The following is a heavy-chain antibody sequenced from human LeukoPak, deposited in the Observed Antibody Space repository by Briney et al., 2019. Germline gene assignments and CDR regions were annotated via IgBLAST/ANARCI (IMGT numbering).Heavy chain of an antibody. J-gene: IGHJ4*02. Sequence: GGSLRLSCAASGFTFSSYAMSWVRLAPGKGLEWVSAISSSGVTKYYVESVKGRFTISRDNSKNTLYLQMNSLRAEDTAVYYCAKADYCSGGRCYSFDYWGQGTLVTVSS. CDR2: ISSSGVTK. V-gene: IGHV3-23*01. CDR3: AKADYCSGGRCYSFDY. D-gene: IGHD2-15*01. CDR1: GFTFSSYA.